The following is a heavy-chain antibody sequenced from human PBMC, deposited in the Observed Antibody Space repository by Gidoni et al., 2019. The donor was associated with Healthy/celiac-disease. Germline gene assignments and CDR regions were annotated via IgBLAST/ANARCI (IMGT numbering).Heavy chain of an antibody. V-gene: IGHV3-23*01. Sequence: EVQLLESGGGLVQLGGSLRLSCAASGFTFSSYAISWVRQAPGKGVEWVSAIGGSGGRTYYADSVRGRFTISRDNSKNTLYLQMNSLRAEDTAVYYCARRGSGSFDYWGQGTLVTVSS. CDR2: IGGSGGRT. J-gene: IGHJ4*02. CDR3: ARRGSGSFDY. CDR1: GFTFSSYA. D-gene: IGHD6-19*01.